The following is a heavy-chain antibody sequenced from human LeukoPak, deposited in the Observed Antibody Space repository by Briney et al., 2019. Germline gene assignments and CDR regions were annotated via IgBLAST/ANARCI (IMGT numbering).Heavy chain of an antibody. D-gene: IGHD6-19*01. V-gene: IGHV4-39*01. CDR3: AVPVHLTEYSSGWYGSDY. J-gene: IGHJ4*02. Sequence: SETLSLTCTVSGGSISSSSYYWGWTRQPSGKGLEWIGSIYYSGSTYYNPSLKSRVTISVDTSKNQFSLKLSSVTAADTAVYYCAVPVHLTEYSSGWYGSDYWGQGTLVTVSS. CDR2: IYYSGST. CDR1: GGSISSSSYY.